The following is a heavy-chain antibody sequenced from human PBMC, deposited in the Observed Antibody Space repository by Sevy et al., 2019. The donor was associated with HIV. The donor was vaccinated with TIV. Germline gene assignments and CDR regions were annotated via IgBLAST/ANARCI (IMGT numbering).Heavy chain of an antibody. CDR2: INHSGST. Sequence: SETLSLTCAVYGGSFSGYYWSWIRQPPGKGLEWIGEINHSGSTNYNPSLKSRVTISVDTSKNQFSLKLSSVTAADTAVYYCARVEYSSSSGYYYYTDVWGKGTTVTVSS. D-gene: IGHD6-6*01. J-gene: IGHJ6*03. CDR1: GGSFSGYY. CDR3: ARVEYSSSSGYYYYTDV. V-gene: IGHV4-34*01.